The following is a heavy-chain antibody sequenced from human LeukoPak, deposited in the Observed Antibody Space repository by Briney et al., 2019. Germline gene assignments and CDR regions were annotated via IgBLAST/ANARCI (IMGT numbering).Heavy chain of an antibody. D-gene: IGHD1-1*01. Sequence: PSETLSLTCAVYGGSFNSYYWTWVRQTPGKGLEGIGEISHTGDIINYKPSLKSRVTLSVDSSKQQFSLRLTSVTAADTGVYYCARVPDITARPCDSWGPGTRVTVS. J-gene: IGHJ4*02. CDR3: ARVPDITARPCDS. CDR1: GGSFNSYY. CDR2: ISHTGDII. V-gene: IGHV4-34*01.